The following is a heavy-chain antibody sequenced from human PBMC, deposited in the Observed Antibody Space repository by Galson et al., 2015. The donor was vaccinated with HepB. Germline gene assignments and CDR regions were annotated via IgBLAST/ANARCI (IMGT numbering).Heavy chain of an antibody. CDR3: ARDRYCSSTSCLAWFDP. CDR2: IYSGGST. CDR1: GFTVSSNY. J-gene: IGHJ5*02. Sequence: SLRLSCAASGFTVSSNYMSWVRQAPGKGLEWVSVIYSGGSTYYADSVKGRFTISRDNSKNTLYLQMNSLRAEDTAVYYCARDRYCSSTSCLAWFDPWGQGTLVTVSS. V-gene: IGHV3-66*01. D-gene: IGHD2-2*01.